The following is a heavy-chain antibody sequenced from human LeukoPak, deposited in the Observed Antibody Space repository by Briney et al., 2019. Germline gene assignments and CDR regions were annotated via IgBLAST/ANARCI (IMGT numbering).Heavy chain of an antibody. J-gene: IGHJ5*02. CDR3: AKSARSYSSGWYVSLDRFDP. Sequence: GGSLRLSCAASGFTFSSYGMHWVRQAPGKGLEWVAVISYDGSNKYYADSVKGRFTISRDNSKNTLYLQMNSLRAEDTAVYYCAKSARSYSSGWYVSLDRFDPWGQGTLVTVSS. CDR1: GFTFSSYG. V-gene: IGHV3-30*18. CDR2: ISYDGSNK. D-gene: IGHD6-19*01.